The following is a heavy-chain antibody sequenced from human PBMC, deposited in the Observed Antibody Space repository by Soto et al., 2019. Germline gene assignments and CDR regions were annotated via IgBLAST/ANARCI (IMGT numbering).Heavy chain of an antibody. Sequence: PGGSLRLSCAASGFTFNKYALTWVRQSPGKGLEWVSAINRYEHGPYYIDSVRGPFTISRDNSKNMVYLQINGLRAADSAVYYCARGGVYGGDHYYPGLDVWGQGTTVTVSS. CDR2: INRYEHGP. V-gene: IGHV3-23*01. CDR3: ARGGVYGGDHYYPGLDV. D-gene: IGHD2-21*01. CDR1: GFTFNKYA. J-gene: IGHJ6*02.